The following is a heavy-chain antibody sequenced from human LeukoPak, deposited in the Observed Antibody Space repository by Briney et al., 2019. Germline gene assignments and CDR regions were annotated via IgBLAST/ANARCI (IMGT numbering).Heavy chain of an antibody. Sequence: SETLSLTCAVYGGSFSGYYWSWIRQPPGKGLEWIGEINHSGSTNYNPSLKSRVTISVDTSKNQFSLKLSSVTAVDTAVYYCARGCIVLPFDYWGQGSLVTGSS. CDR1: GGSFSGYY. CDR3: ARGCIVLPFDY. V-gene: IGHV4-34*01. CDR2: INHSGST. J-gene: IGHJ4*02. D-gene: IGHD2-8*01.